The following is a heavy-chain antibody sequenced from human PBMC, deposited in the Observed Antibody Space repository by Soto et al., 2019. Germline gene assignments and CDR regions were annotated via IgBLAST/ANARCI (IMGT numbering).Heavy chain of an antibody. Sequence: EVQLLESGGGLVQPGGSLRPFCAASGFTFSSYAMSWIRQAPGKGLEWVSTISGSGDSTHYADSVKCRFTISRDNSKNTLYLQMNSLRGEDTAVYYCPTTHSGGYYPDAYDIWGQGTMVTVSS. D-gene: IGHD3-22*01. J-gene: IGHJ3*02. CDR3: PTTHSGGYYPDAYDI. V-gene: IGHV3-23*01. CDR2: ISGSGDST. CDR1: GFTFSSYA.